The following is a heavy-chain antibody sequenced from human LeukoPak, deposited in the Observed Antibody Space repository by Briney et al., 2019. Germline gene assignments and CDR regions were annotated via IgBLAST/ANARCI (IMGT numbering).Heavy chain of an antibody. V-gene: IGHV3-30*02. J-gene: IGHJ4*02. Sequence: GGSLRLSCAASGFTLSSYGMHWVRQAPGKGLEWVAFIRYDGSNKYYADSVKGRFTISRDNSKNTLYLQMNSLRAEDTAVYYCAKDWDCSGGSCYGYWGQGTLVTVSS. CDR2: IRYDGSNK. CDR3: AKDWDCSGGSCYGY. D-gene: IGHD2-15*01. CDR1: GFTLSSYG.